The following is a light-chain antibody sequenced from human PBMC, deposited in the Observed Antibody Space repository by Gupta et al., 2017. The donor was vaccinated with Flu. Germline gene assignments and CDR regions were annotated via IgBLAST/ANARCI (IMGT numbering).Light chain of an antibody. V-gene: IGLV1-40*01. CDR2: GNN. CDR3: QSYDISLTEVV. CDR1: TSNIGAGYT. Sequence: QFVLTQPPSVSGAPGQRVTISCTGATSNIGAGYTVRWYQQLPGTAPKLLVFGNNTRPSGVPDRFSGANSGTSASLAITGLQAEDEAHYYCQSYDISLTEVVFGGGTKLTVL. J-gene: IGLJ2*01.